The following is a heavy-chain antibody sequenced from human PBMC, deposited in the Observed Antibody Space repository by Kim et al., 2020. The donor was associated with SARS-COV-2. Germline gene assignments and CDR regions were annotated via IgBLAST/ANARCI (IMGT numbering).Heavy chain of an antibody. Sequence: GGSLRLSCAASGFTFSSYSMNWVRQAPGKGLEWVSYISSSSSTIYYADSVKGRFTISRDTAKNSLDPQMNSPQAEDTAVYYCARAPNICLRSFESWGHGT. J-gene: IGHJ4*01. D-gene: IGHD5-12*01. CDR3: ARAPNICLRSFES. CDR2: ISSSSSTI. V-gene: IGHV3-48*04. CDR1: GFTFSSYS.